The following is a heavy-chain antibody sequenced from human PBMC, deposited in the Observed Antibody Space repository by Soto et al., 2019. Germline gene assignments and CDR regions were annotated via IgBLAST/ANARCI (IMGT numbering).Heavy chain of an antibody. CDR3: AKGDMTTVTTHFAY. J-gene: IGHJ4*02. CDR2: ISYDGTNN. D-gene: IGHD4-17*01. Sequence: GSLRLSCAASGFTFSSYGMHWVRQAPGKGLEWVAVISYDGTNNYYTESVKGRFTISRDNSKNTLYLQMNSLRAEDTAVYYCAKGDMTTVTTHFAYWGQGTPVTVSS. CDR1: GFTFSSYG. V-gene: IGHV3-30*18.